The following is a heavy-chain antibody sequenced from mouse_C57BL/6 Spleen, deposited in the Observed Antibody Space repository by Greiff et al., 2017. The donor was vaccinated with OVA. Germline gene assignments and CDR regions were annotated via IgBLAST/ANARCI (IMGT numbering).Heavy chain of an antibody. Sequence: QVQLQQSGAELMKPGASVKLSCKATGYTFTGYWIEWVKQRPGHGLEWIGEILPGSGSTNYNEKFKGKATFTADTSSNTAYMQLSSLTTEDSAIYYCARRWLLPDYFDYWGQGTTLTVSS. CDR1: GYTFTGYW. CDR2: ILPGSGST. CDR3: ARRWLLPDYFDY. D-gene: IGHD2-3*01. V-gene: IGHV1-9*01. J-gene: IGHJ2*01.